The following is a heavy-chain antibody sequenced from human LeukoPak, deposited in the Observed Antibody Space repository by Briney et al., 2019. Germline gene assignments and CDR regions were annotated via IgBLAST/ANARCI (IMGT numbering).Heavy chain of an antibody. V-gene: IGHV4-34*01. CDR1: GGSFSGYY. CDR3: ASTYGSGSYVLDY. CDR2: INHSGST. J-gene: IGHJ4*02. Sequence: SETLSLTCAVYGGSFSGYYWSWIRQPPGKGLEWIGEINHSGSTNYNPSLKSRVTISVDTSKNQFSLKLSSVTAADTAVYYCASTYGSGSYVLDYWGQGTLVTVSS. D-gene: IGHD3-10*01.